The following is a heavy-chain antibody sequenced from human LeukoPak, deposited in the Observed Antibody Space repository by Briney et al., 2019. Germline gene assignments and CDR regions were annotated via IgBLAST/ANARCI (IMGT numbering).Heavy chain of an antibody. CDR1: GYRFTSYW. CDR2: IYPGDPDT. CDR3: ARHASDWSLDY. D-gene: IGHD6-19*01. Sequence: GESLKISCKGSGYRFTSYWIAWVRQMPGKGLEWMGIIYPGDPDTRYSPSFQGQVTISADKSISTAYLQWSSLEASDTAIYYCARHASDWSLDYWGQGTLVTVSS. V-gene: IGHV5-51*01. J-gene: IGHJ4*02.